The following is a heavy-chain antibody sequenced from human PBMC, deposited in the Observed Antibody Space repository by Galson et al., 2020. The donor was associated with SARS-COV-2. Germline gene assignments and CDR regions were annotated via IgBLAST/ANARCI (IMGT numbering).Heavy chain of an antibody. CDR3: AKDGAAAGYYYYYMDV. CDR2: IWYDGSNK. CDR1: GFTFSSYG. V-gene: IGHV3-33*06. D-gene: IGHD3-16*01. Sequence: GESLKISCAASGFTFSSYGMHWVRQAPGKGLEWVAVIWYDGSNKYYADSVKGRFTISRDNSKNTLYLQMNSRRAEDTAVYYCAKDGAAAGYYYYYMDVWGKGTTVTVSS. J-gene: IGHJ6*03.